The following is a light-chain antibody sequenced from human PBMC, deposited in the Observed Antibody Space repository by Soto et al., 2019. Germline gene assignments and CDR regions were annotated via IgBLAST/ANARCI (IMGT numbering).Light chain of an antibody. Sequence: DIQITQSPSTLSASVGDRVSITGRASQSITNRLAWYQLKPGKAPKVLIYDALNLESGVPSRFSGSGYGTEFTLTIRGLQPDDFATYCCQHYGGMWTFGQGTKVDIK. CDR2: DAL. J-gene: IGKJ1*01. CDR1: QSITNR. CDR3: QHYGGMWT. V-gene: IGKV1-5*01.